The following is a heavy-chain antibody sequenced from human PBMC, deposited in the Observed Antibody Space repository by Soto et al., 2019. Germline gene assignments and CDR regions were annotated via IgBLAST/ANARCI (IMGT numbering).Heavy chain of an antibody. CDR3: ARKWVLWYGMDV. J-gene: IGHJ6*02. D-gene: IGHD1-26*01. V-gene: IGHV3-48*02. Sequence: GGSLRLSCAASGFTFSSYSMNWVRQAPGKGLEWVSYVSSSSSTIYYADSVKGRFTISRDNAKNSLYLQMNSLRDEDTAVYYCARKWVLWYGMDVWGQGTTVTVSS. CDR2: VSSSSSTI. CDR1: GFTFSSYS.